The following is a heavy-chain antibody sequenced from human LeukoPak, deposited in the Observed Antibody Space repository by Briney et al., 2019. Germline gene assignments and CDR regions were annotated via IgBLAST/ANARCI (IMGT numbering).Heavy chain of an antibody. D-gene: IGHD6-19*01. CDR2: ISWNSGSI. V-gene: IGHV3-9*01. CDR1: GFTFDDYA. J-gene: IGHJ4*02. CDR3: AKDTNIAMAGIFDY. Sequence: GGSLRLSCAASGFTFDDYAMHWVRQAPGKGLEWVSGISWNSGSIGYADSVKGRFTISRDNAKNSLYLQVNSLRAEDTALYYCAKDTNIAMAGIFDYWGQGTLVTVSS.